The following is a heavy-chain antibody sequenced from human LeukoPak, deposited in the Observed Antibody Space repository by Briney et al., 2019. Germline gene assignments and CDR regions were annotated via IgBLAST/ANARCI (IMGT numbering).Heavy chain of an antibody. CDR3: GRVGGWFGELSPIDY. CDR1: GFTFSRFT. J-gene: IGHJ4*02. Sequence: GGSLRLSCAASGFTFSRFTMNWVRQAPGKGLEWVSSISSSSSYIYYADSVKGRFTISRDNSKNTLYLQMNSLRAEDTALYYCGRVGGWFGELSPIDYWGQGTLVTVSS. CDR2: ISSSSSYI. D-gene: IGHD3-10*01. V-gene: IGHV3-21*04.